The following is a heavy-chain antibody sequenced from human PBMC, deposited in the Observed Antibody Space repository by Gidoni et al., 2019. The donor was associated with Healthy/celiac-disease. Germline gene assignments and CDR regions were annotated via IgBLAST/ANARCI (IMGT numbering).Heavy chain of an antibody. CDR2: ISGSGGST. D-gene: IGHD5-18*01. V-gene: IGHV3-23*01. Sequence: EVQLLESGGGLVQPGGSLRLSCSASGFTFSSYAMSWVRQAPGKGLEWVSAISGSGGSTYYADSVKGRFTISRDNSKNTLYLQRNSRRAEDTAVYYCAKWAAMAPGSYWGQGTLVTVSS. CDR3: AKWAAMAPGSY. CDR1: GFTFSSYA. J-gene: IGHJ4*02.